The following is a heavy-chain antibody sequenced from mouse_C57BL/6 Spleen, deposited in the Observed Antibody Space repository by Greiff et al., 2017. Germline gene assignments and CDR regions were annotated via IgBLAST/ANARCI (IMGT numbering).Heavy chain of an antibody. CDR2: ISSGGSYT. V-gene: IGHV5-6*02. CDR1: GFTFSSYG. CDR3: ARQITTVVATDWYFDV. D-gene: IGHD1-1*01. Sequence: DVKLVESGGDLVKPGGSLKLSCAASGFTFSSYGMSWVRQTPDKRLEWVATISSGGSYTYYPDSVKGRFTISRDNAKNTLYLQMSSLKTEDTAMYYCARQITTVVATDWYFDVWGTGTTVTVSS. J-gene: IGHJ1*03.